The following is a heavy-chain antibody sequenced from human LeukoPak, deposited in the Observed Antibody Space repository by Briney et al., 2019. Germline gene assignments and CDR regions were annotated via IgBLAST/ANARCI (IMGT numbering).Heavy chain of an antibody. CDR1: GFTFSSYE. J-gene: IGHJ4*02. CDR3: ARVLSLFYFDY. Sequence: PGGSLSLSCAASGFTFSSYEMNWVRQAPGKGLEWVSYISSSGSTIYYADSVKGRFTISRDNAKNSLYLQVNSLRAEDTAVYYCARVLSLFYFDYWGQGTLVTVSS. D-gene: IGHD2-21*01. CDR2: ISSSGSTI. V-gene: IGHV3-48*03.